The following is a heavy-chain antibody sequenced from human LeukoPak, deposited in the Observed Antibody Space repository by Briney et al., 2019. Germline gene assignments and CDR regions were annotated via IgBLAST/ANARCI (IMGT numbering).Heavy chain of an antibody. CDR2: IYYSGST. J-gene: IGHJ4*02. CDR3: ARGLYDSSGTFDY. V-gene: IGHV4-59*11. Sequence: SETLSLTCTVSGGSISSHYWSWIRQPPGKGLEWIGYIYYSGSTSYNPSLKSRVTISVDTSKNQFSLKLSSVTAADTAVYYCARGLYDSSGTFDYWGQGTLVTVSS. D-gene: IGHD3-22*01. CDR1: GGSISSHY.